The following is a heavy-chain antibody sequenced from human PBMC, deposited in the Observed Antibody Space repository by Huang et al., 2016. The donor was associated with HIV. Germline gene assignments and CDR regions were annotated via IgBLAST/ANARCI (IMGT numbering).Heavy chain of an antibody. J-gene: IGHJ2*01. CDR3: ARDRGAVAWWYFDL. CDR2: IYTRGST. Sequence: QVQLQESGPGLVKPSETLSLTCTVSGGSISSYYWSWIRQPAGKGLEWIGRIYTRGSTNYNPSLKSRVTMSVDTSKNQFSLKLSAVTAADTAVYYCARDRGAVAWWYFDLWGRGTLVTVSS. V-gene: IGHV4-4*07. D-gene: IGHD6-19*01. CDR1: GGSISSYY.